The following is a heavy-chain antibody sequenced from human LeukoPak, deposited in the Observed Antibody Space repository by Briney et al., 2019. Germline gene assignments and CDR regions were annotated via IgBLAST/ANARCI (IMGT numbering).Heavy chain of an antibody. Sequence: GGSLRLSCAASGFTFSRYGMSWVRQAPGKGLEWVSGINWNGGSTGYADSVRGRFTISRDNAKNSLYLQMNSLRAEDTALYYCARDETSGYYFPGYWGQGTLVTVSS. V-gene: IGHV3-20*04. J-gene: IGHJ4*02. CDR2: INWNGGST. D-gene: IGHD3-22*01. CDR3: ARDETSGYYFPGY. CDR1: GFTFSRYG.